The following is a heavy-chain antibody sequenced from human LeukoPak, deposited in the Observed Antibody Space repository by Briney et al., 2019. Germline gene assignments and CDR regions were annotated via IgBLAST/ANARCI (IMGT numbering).Heavy chain of an antibody. V-gene: IGHV4-39*07. CDR1: GGSISSSSYY. Sequence: SETLSLTCTVSGGSISSSSYYWGWIRQPPGKGLEWIGSIYYSGSTYYNPSLKSRVTISVDTSKNQFSLKLSSVTAADTAVYYCARVAGSQQLANFDYWGQGTLVTVSS. CDR3: ARVAGSQQLANFDY. D-gene: IGHD6-13*01. J-gene: IGHJ4*02. CDR2: IYYSGST.